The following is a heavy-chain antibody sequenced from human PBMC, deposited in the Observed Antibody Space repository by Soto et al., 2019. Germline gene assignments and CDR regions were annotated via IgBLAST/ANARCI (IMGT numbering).Heavy chain of an antibody. CDR2: MNPNSGNT. D-gene: IGHD3-22*01. V-gene: IGHV1-8*01. CDR1: GYTFTSYD. J-gene: IGHJ6*02. Sequence: SGKVSCKASGYTFTSYDINLVRQATGQGLEWMGWMNPNSGNTGYAQKFQGRVTMTRNTSISTAYMELSSLRSEDTDVYYCARGMEYDSSGYFSHPYCYSGMDVWGQGTTVTVSS. CDR3: ARGMEYDSSGYFSHPYCYSGMDV.